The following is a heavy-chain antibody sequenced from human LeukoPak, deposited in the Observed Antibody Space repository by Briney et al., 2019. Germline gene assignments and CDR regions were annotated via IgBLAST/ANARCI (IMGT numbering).Heavy chain of an antibody. D-gene: IGHD2/OR15-2a*01. Sequence: GGSLRLSCAASGFTFASYSMNWVRQAPGKGMEWVSSISSSGSSIYYADSVKGRFTISRDNTKNSLYLQMNSLRAEDTAVYYCARHLFGVNIVGNYFDSWGQGTLVTVSS. J-gene: IGHJ4*02. CDR2: ISSSGSSI. CDR1: GFTFASYS. CDR3: ARHLFGVNIVGNYFDS. V-gene: IGHV3-21*01.